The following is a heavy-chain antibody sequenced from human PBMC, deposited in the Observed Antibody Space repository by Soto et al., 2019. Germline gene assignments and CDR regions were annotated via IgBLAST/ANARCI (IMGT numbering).Heavy chain of an antibody. CDR2: ISYDGSNK. CDR1: GFTFSSYA. V-gene: IGHV3-30-3*01. J-gene: IGHJ6*02. D-gene: IGHD3-16*01. CDR3: ARAGDQGGMDV. Sequence: PGGSLRLSCAASGFTFSSYAMHWVRQAPGKGLEWLAFISYDGSNKYYADSVKGRFTISRDNSKNTLYLQMNSLRAEDTAVYYCARAGDQGGMDVWGQGTTVTVSS.